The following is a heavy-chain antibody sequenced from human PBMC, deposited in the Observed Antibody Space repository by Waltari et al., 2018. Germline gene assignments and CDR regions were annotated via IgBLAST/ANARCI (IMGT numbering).Heavy chain of an antibody. V-gene: IGHV1-69*13. Sequence: QVQLVQSGAEGKTPGSSVKVSCKASGGTFSSYAISWGRQAPGQGLEWMGGIIPIFGTANYAQKFQGRVTMTEDTSTETVYMDLSSLRSEDTAVYYCATSNSGGRRGFDYWGQGTLVTVSS. CDR1: GGTFSSYA. D-gene: IGHD2-15*01. J-gene: IGHJ4*02. CDR3: ATSNSGGRRGFDY. CDR2: IIPIFGTA.